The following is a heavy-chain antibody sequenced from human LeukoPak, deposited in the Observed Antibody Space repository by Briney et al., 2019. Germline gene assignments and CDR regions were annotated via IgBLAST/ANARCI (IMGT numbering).Heavy chain of an antibody. D-gene: IGHD3-3*01. CDR3: AQSAEFFGVVIKSSFDY. CDR2: IVPIFGAA. J-gene: IGHJ4*02. CDR1: GGIFSSYA. V-gene: IGHV1-69*13. Sequence: SVKVSCKASGGIFSSYAISWVRQAPGQGLEWMGGIVPIFGAANYAQKFQGRVTITADESTSTAHMELSSLRSEDTAVYYCAQSAEFFGVVIKSSFDYWGQGTLVTVSS.